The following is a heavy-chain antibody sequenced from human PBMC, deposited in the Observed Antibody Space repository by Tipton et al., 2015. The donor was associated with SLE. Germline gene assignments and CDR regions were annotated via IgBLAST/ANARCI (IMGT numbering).Heavy chain of an antibody. CDR3: ARHFPRLVNDLYYFDY. Sequence: TLSLTCTVSGASFTNNHWTWIRQPPEKGLEWIGFLYHSGITNYNPSLKSRVTISGDSSKNQFSLRLTSVTAADTAVYYCARHFPRLVNDLYYFDYWGQGVLVTVSS. CDR2: LYHSGIT. CDR1: GASFTNNH. D-gene: IGHD5/OR15-5a*01. J-gene: IGHJ4*02. V-gene: IGHV4-59*08.